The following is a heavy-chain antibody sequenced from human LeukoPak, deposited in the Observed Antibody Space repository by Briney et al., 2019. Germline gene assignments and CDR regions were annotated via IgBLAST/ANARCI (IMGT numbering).Heavy chain of an antibody. CDR2: ISSSSSYI. CDR1: GFTFSSYS. J-gene: IGHJ3*02. CDR3: ARDLTPCCGNGVWFDAFDI. D-gene: IGHD2-8*01. V-gene: IGHV3-21*01. Sequence: GGSLRLSCAASGFTFSSYSMNWVRQAPGKGLEWVSSISSSSSYIYYADSVKGRFTISRDNAKNSLYLQMNSLRAEDTAVYYCARDLTPCCGNGVWFDAFDIWGQGTMVTVSS.